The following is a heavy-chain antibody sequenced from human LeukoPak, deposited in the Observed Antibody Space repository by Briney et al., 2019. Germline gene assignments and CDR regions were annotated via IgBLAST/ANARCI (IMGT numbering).Heavy chain of an antibody. CDR1: GASIIGPKW. CDR3: ARDLDWGAFDA. D-gene: IGHD3-9*01. V-gene: IGHV4-4*02. Sequence: SETLSLTCTVSGASIIGPKWWNWVRLSPGKGMEWIGEIFHTGSTHYNPSLKSRVTISVDTSKNQFSLILTSVTAADTAVYYCARDLDWGAFDAWGQGTLVTVSS. CDR2: IFHTGST. J-gene: IGHJ5*02.